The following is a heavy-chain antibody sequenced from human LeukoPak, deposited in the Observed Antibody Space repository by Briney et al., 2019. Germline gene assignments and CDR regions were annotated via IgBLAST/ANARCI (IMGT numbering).Heavy chain of an antibody. CDR2: IYPDDSDT. CDR3: ARKGYCSGGSCYYFDY. V-gene: IGHV5-51*01. Sequence: GESLKISCKGSGYSFTSYWIGWVRQMPGKGLEWMGIIYPDDSDTRYSPSFEGQVIISVDKSISTAYLQWSSLKASDTAMYYCARKGYCSGGSCYYFDYWGQGTLVTVSS. D-gene: IGHD2-15*01. J-gene: IGHJ4*02. CDR1: GYSFTSYW.